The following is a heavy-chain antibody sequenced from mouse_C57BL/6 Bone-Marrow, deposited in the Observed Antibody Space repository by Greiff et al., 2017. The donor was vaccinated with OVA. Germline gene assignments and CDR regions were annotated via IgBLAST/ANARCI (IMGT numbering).Heavy chain of an antibody. D-gene: IGHD4-1*01. CDR2: FYPGSGSI. V-gene: IGHV1-62-2*01. J-gene: IGHJ2*01. Sequence: VKLQESGAELVKPGASVKLSCKASGYTFTEYTIHWVKQRSGQGLEWIGWFYPGSGSIKYNEKFKDKATLTADKSSSTVYMELSRLTSEDSAVYFCARHEERDWDGVPFDYWGQGTTLTVSS. CDR3: ARHEERDWDGVPFDY. CDR1: GYTFTEYT.